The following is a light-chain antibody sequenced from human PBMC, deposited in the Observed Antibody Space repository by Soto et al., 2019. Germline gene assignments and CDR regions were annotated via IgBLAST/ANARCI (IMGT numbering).Light chain of an antibody. Sequence: EIVLTQSPATLSLSPGERATLSCRASQGVSSYLAWYQQKPGQAPRLLIYDASNRATGIPARFSGSGPGTDFPLTISRLEPEDFAVYYCQQRSNWLGFTFGPGTKVDIK. V-gene: IGKV3D-11*01. CDR1: QGVSSY. J-gene: IGKJ3*01. CDR3: QQRSNWLGFT. CDR2: DAS.